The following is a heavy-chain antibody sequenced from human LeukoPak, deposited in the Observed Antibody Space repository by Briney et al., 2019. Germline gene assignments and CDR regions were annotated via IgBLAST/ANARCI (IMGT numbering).Heavy chain of an antibody. Sequence: GGSLRLSCAAAGFSFSSYAIHWVRQAPGKGLEYVSGISGNGGSTYYANSVKGRFTISRDNSKNTLYLQMGGLRAEDMAVYYCARDERYDSSGYPFDYWGQGTLVTVSS. CDR3: ARDERYDSSGYPFDY. CDR1: GFSFSSYA. D-gene: IGHD3-22*01. J-gene: IGHJ4*02. CDR2: ISGNGGST. V-gene: IGHV3-64*01.